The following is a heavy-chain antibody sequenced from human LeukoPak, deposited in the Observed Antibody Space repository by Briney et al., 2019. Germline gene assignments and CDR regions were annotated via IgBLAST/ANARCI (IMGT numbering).Heavy chain of an antibody. V-gene: IGHV3-74*01. CDR3: ARSLPLPFTWRWFDP. J-gene: IGHJ5*02. CDR2: INSDGSST. CDR1: GFTFSSYW. D-gene: IGHD2/OR15-2a*01. Sequence: GALRLSCAASGFTFSSYWMHWVRQAPGKGLVWVSRINSDGSSTSYADSVRGRFSISRDNAKNTLYLQMNSLRAEDTAVYYCARSLPLPFTWRWFDPWGQGTLVTVSS.